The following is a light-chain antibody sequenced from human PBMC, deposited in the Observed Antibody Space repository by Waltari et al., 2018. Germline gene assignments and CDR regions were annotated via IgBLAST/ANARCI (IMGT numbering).Light chain of an antibody. CDR1: QGISSN. CDR3: QQLNSYPIT. Sequence: IQLTQSPSSLSASVGDRVTITCRASQGISSNLAWYQQKPGKAPKLLISAASTLQSGVPLRFSGSGSGTDFTITISGLQPEEFATDYCQQLNSYPITFGQGTRLVIK. J-gene: IGKJ5*01. CDR2: AAS. V-gene: IGKV1-9*01.